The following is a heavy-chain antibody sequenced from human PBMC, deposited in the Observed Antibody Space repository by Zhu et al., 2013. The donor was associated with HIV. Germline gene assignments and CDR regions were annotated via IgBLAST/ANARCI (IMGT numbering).Heavy chain of an antibody. J-gene: IGHJ5*02. CDR1: GYTLNELS. Sequence: QVHLVQSGAELKKPGASVRVSCQVSGYTLNELSMHWVRQAPGRGLEWMGWISTYNGNTNYPQKLQGRVTMTTDTSTSTAYMELKSLRSDDTAVYYCARDRSPRWFDPWGQGEPWSPSPQ. V-gene: IGHV1-18*01. CDR2: ISTYNGNT. D-gene: IGHD3-10*01. CDR3: ARDRSPRWFDP.